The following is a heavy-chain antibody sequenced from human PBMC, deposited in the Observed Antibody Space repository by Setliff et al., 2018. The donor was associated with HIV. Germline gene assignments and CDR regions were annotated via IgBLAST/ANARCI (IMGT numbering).Heavy chain of an antibody. V-gene: IGHV1-46*01. J-gene: IGHJ3*02. CDR1: GYDFTLRY. CDR3: VRYYYHSRSYIDAYDI. D-gene: IGHD3-3*01. CDR2: INPDSDKIT. Sequence: ASVMVSCKASGYDFTLRYIHWVRQATGQGFEWLGMINPDSDKITVYAQQFQGRVAMTRDKSTSTVYMELSGLTSADTAIYYCVRYYYHSRSYIDAYDIWGQGQRSPSPQ.